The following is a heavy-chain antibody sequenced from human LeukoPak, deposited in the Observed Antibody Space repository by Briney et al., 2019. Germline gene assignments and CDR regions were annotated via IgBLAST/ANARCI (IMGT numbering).Heavy chain of an antibody. CDR2: IYTSGST. D-gene: IGHD6-13*01. CDR3: ARVSSSWYADLNWFDP. Sequence: SETLSLTCTVSGGSISSGSYYWSWIRQPAGKGLEWIGRIYTSGSTNYNPSLKSRVTISVDTSKNQFSLKLSSVTAADTAVYYCARVSSSWYADLNWFDPWGQGTLVTVSS. V-gene: IGHV4-61*02. CDR1: GGSISSGSYY. J-gene: IGHJ5*02.